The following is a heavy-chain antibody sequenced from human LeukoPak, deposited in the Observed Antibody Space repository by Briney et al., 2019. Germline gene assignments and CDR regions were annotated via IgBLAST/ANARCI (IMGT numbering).Heavy chain of an antibody. J-gene: IGHJ5*02. CDR1: GFTFSSYA. Sequence: GGSLRLSCAASGFTFSSYAMSWVRQAPGKGLEWVSAISGSGGSTYYADSVKGRFTISRDNPKNTLYLQMNSLRAEDTAVYYCAKDKEQLVWISWFDPWGQGTLVTVSS. CDR3: AKDKEQLVWISWFDP. CDR2: ISGSGGST. D-gene: IGHD6-6*01. V-gene: IGHV3-23*01.